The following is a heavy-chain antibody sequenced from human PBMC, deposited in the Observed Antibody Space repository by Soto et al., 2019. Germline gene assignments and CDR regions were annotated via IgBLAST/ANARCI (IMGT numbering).Heavy chain of an antibody. J-gene: IGHJ5*02. CDR2: IYTSGST. CDR3: ARDLRVGIYNGHDEEGDWFDP. V-gene: IGHV4-4*07. D-gene: IGHD1-20*01. CDR1: GGSISSYY. Sequence: VQLQESGPGLVKPSETLSLTCTVSGGSISSYYWSWIRQPAGKGLEWIGRIYTSGSTNYNPSLKSRVTMSVDTSKNQFSLQLSSVTAADTAVYYCARDLRVGIYNGHDEEGDWFDPWGQGTLVTVSS.